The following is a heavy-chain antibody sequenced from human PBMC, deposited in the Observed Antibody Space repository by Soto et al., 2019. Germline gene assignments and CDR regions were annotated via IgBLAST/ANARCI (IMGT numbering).Heavy chain of an antibody. Sequence: GESLKISCAASGFTVSSNYMSWVRQAPGKGLEWVSVIYSGGSTYYADSVKGRFTISRDNSKNTLYLQMNSLRAEDTAVYYCARDRRSGWYGYYYGMDVWGQGTTVTVSS. CDR1: GFTVSSNY. CDR3: ARDRRSGWYGYYYGMDV. J-gene: IGHJ6*02. CDR2: IYSGGST. V-gene: IGHV3-53*01. D-gene: IGHD6-19*01.